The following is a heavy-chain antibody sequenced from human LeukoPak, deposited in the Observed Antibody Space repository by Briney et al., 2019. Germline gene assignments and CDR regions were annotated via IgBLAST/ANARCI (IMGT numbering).Heavy chain of an antibody. Sequence: SQTLTLTCTVSGGSISSGGYYWSWIRQHPGKGLEWIGYIYYSGSTYYNPSLKSRVTISVDTSKNQFSLKLSSVTAADTAVYYCARDFSGGYFDYWGQGTLVTVSS. CDR3: ARDFSGGYFDY. V-gene: IGHV4-31*03. CDR2: IYYSGST. J-gene: IGHJ4*02. D-gene: IGHD3-16*01. CDR1: GGSISSGGYY.